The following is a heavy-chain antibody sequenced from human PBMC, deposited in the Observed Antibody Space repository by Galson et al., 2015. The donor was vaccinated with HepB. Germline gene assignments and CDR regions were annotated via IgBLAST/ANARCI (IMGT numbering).Heavy chain of an antibody. CDR2: ISSGSSYI. D-gene: IGHD1-14*01. CDR1: GFTLSSYG. CDR3: ARRGPETGFYYYYMDV. V-gene: IGHV3-21*01. J-gene: IGHJ6*03. Sequence: SLRLSCAASGFTLSSYGMNWVRQAPGKGLEWVSFISSGSSYIYYADSVKGRFTISRVNAKKSLYLQMNSLRVEDTAMYYCARRGPETGFYYYYMDVWGKGTTVTVSS.